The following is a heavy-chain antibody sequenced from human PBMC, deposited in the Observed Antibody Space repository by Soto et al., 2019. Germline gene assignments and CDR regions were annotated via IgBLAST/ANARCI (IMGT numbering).Heavy chain of an antibody. CDR3: ARHIPYQLLYFDYYYYYGMDV. D-gene: IGHD2-2*02. V-gene: IGHV4-39*01. Sequence: SETLSLTCTVSGGSISSSSYYWGWIRQPPGKGLEWIGSIYYSGSTYYNPSLKSRVTISVDTSKNQFSLKLSSVTAADTAVYYCARHIPYQLLYFDYYYYYGMDVWGQGTTVTVSS. CDR1: GGSISSSSYY. CDR2: IYYSGST. J-gene: IGHJ6*02.